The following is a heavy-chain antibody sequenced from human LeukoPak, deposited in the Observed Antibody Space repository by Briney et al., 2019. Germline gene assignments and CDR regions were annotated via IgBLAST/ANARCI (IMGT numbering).Heavy chain of an antibody. CDR3: AREGITMVRGVIRNYYYYMDV. CDR1: GYTFTSYG. Sequence: ASVKVSCKASGYTFTSYGISWVRQAPGQGLEWMGWISAYNGNTNYAQKLQGRVTMTTDTSTSTAYMELRSLRSDDTAVYYCAREGITMVRGVIRNYYYYMDVWGKGTTVTISS. V-gene: IGHV1-18*01. J-gene: IGHJ6*03. D-gene: IGHD3-10*01. CDR2: ISAYNGNT.